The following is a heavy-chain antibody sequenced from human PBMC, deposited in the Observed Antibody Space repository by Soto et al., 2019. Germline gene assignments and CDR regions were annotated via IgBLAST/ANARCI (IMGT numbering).Heavy chain of an antibody. V-gene: IGHV3-7*01. J-gene: IGHJ6*02. CDR3: ARSWGYCSGGSCYWNGMDV. Sequence: GGSLRLSCAASGFTFSSYWMSWVRQAPGKGLEWVANIKQDGSEKYYVDSVKGRFTISRDNAKNSLYLQMNSLRAEDTAVYYCARSWGYCSGGSCYWNGMDVWGQGTTVTVSS. CDR2: IKQDGSEK. D-gene: IGHD2-15*01. CDR1: GFTFSSYW.